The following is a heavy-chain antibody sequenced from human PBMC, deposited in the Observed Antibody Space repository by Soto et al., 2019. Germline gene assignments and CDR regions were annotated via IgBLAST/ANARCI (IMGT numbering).Heavy chain of an antibody. CDR1: GFTFSSYA. D-gene: IGHD1-26*01. V-gene: IGHV3-23*01. CDR2: ISGSGGST. Sequence: EVQLLESGGGLVQPGGSLRLSCAASGFTFSSYAMSWVRQAPGKGLEWVSAISGSGGSTYYADSVKGRFTISRDNSKNTLYLQMNSLRAEDTAVYYCAKDEVGAIYYYYSGMDVWGQGTTGTVAS. CDR3: AKDEVGAIYYYYSGMDV. J-gene: IGHJ6*02.